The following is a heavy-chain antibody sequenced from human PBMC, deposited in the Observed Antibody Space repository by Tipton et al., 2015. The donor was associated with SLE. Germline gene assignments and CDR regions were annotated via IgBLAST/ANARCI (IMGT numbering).Heavy chain of an antibody. J-gene: IGHJ3*02. CDR3: AKVYSESVVIGAFDI. V-gene: IGHV3-23*01. D-gene: IGHD2-21*01. CDR2: ISGSGGST. Sequence: GSLRLSCAASGFTFSSYAMSWVRQAPGKGLEWVSAISGSGGSTYYADSVKGRFTISRDNSKNTLYLQMNSLRAEDTAVYYCAKVYSESVVIGAFDIWGQGTMVTVPS. CDR1: GFTFSSYA.